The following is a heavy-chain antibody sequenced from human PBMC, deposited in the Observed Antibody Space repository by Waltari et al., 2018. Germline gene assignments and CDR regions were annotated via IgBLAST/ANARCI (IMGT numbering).Heavy chain of an antibody. CDR1: GFSISNYE. J-gene: IGHJ6*03. Sequence: EMQVVESGGGLVQPGGSLRLSCEASGFSISNYEMNWIRQAPGKGLGWVSYISNSGSTMYYADSVKGRFTISRENAKDSLYLEMNSLRAEDTAIYYCARPSTEYYYYYYYMDVWGKGTTVTVS. CDR3: ARPSTEYYYYYYYMDV. CDR2: ISNSGSTM. V-gene: IGHV3-48*03.